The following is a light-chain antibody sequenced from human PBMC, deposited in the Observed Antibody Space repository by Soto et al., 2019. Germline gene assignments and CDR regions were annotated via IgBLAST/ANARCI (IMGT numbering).Light chain of an antibody. CDR1: QGISSA. Sequence: AIQLTQSPSSLSASVGDRVTVTCRASQGISSALAWYQQKPGRAPKLLIYDASNLESGVPSRFSGRGSETDFALTISSLQPEDFATYYCQQFNNYPLTFGGGTKVEIK. CDR3: QQFNNYPLT. CDR2: DAS. V-gene: IGKV1D-13*01. J-gene: IGKJ4*01.